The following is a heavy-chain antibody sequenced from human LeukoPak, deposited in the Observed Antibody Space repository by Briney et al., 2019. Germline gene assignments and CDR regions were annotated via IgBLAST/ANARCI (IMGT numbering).Heavy chain of an antibody. Sequence: GGSLRLSCAASGFTVSSNYMSWVRQAPGKGLEWVSVIYSGGSTYYADSVKGRFTISRDNSKNTLYLQMNSLRVEDTAVYYCARGQSCSSTSCFFDYWGQGTLVTVSS. J-gene: IGHJ4*02. CDR2: IYSGGST. V-gene: IGHV3-53*01. D-gene: IGHD2-2*01. CDR1: GFTVSSNY. CDR3: ARGQSCSSTSCFFDY.